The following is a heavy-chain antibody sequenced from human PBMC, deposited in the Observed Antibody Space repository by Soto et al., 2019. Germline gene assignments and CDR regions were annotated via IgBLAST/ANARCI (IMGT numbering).Heavy chain of an antibody. J-gene: IGHJ4*02. CDR1: GFPFNSYA. Sequence: EVQLLESGGGLVQPGASLRLSCAASGFPFNSYAMRWVRQAPGKGLEWVSAISGSGGSTYYADSVKGRFTISRDNSKNTLYLQMNSLRAEDTAVYYCARRGSGSYYDYWGQGTLVTVS. D-gene: IGHD1-26*01. V-gene: IGHV3-23*01. CDR3: ARRGSGSYYDY. CDR2: ISGSGGST.